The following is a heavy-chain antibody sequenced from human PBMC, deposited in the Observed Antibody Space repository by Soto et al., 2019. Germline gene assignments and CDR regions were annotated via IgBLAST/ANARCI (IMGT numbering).Heavy chain of an antibody. CDR1: GFTFSSYS. Sequence: GGSLRLSCAASGFTFSSYSMNWVRQAPGKGLEWVSSISSSSSYIYYADSVKGRFTISRDNAKNSLYLQMNSLRAEDTAVYYCASNTLRFLEWFEAFDYWGQGTLVTVSS. V-gene: IGHV3-21*01. J-gene: IGHJ4*02. CDR3: ASNTLRFLEWFEAFDY. D-gene: IGHD3-3*01. CDR2: ISSSSSYI.